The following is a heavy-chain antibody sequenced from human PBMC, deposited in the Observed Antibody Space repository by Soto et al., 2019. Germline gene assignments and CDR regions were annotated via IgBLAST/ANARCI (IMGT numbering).Heavy chain of an antibody. CDR2: IYYSGST. V-gene: IGHV4-59*01. J-gene: IGHJ4*02. CDR1: GGSISSYY. D-gene: IGHD6-13*01. CDR3: ARETPPDSSSFDY. Sequence: SETLSLTCTVSGGSISSYYWSWIRQPPGKGLEWIGYIYYSGSTNYNPSLKSRVTISVDTSKNQFSLKLSSVTAADTAVYYCARETPPDSSSFDYWGQGTLVNVSS.